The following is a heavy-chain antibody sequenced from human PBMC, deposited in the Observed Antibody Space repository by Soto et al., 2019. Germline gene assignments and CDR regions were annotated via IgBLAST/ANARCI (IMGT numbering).Heavy chain of an antibody. CDR2: INAGNGNT. Sequence: VASVKVSCKASGYTFTSYAMHWVRQAPGQRLEWMGWINAGNGNTKYSQKFQGSVTITRDTSASTAYMELSSLRSEDTAVYYCARGGYDSGSYYTFDYWGQGTLVTVSS. CDR1: GYTFTSYA. V-gene: IGHV1-3*01. J-gene: IGHJ4*02. CDR3: ARGGYDSGSYYTFDY. D-gene: IGHD3-10*01.